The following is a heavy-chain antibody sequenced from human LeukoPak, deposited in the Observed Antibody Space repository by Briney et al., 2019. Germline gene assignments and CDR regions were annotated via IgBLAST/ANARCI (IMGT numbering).Heavy chain of an antibody. Sequence: GGSLRLSCAASGFTFSSYGMHWVRQAPGKGLEWVAFIRYDGSDKYYADSVKGRFTISRDNSKNTLYLQMNSLRAEDTAVYYCAKAGSEYSSSWYLCDYWGQGTLVTVSS. CDR1: GFTFSSYG. D-gene: IGHD6-13*01. CDR3: AKAGSEYSSSWYLCDY. V-gene: IGHV3-30*02. CDR2: IRYDGSDK. J-gene: IGHJ4*02.